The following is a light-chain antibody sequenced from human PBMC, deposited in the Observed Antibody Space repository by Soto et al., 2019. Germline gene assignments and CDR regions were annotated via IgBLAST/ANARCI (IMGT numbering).Light chain of an antibody. V-gene: IGLV1-44*01. CDR2: SNN. J-gene: IGLJ1*01. Sequence: QSVLTQPPSASVTPGQRVTISCSGSSSNIGRNTVNWYQQLPGTAPKLVIYSNNQRPSGVPDRFSGSKSGTSGSLAISGLQSEDEADYYCAAWDNSLSEDVFGTGTKVTV. CDR3: AAWDNSLSEDV. CDR1: SSNIGRNT.